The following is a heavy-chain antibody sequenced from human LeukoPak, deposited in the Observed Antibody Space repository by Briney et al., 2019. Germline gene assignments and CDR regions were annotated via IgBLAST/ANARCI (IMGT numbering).Heavy chain of an antibody. D-gene: IGHD1-26*01. J-gene: IGHJ6*03. CDR2: ISSSSSYI. Sequence: PGGSLRLSCAASGFTFSSYGMSWVRQAPGQGLEWVSSISSSSSYIYYADSVKGRFTISRDNAKKSVYLQMNSLRAEDTAVYYCARAYSERYGLGYYYMDVWGKGTTVTISS. V-gene: IGHV3-21*01. CDR1: GFTFSSYG. CDR3: ARAYSERYGLGYYYMDV.